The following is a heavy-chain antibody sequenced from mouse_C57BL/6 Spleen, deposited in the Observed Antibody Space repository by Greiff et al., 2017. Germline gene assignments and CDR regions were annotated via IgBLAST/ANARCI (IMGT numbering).Heavy chain of an antibody. CDR3: AGSGSSYTAMCY. Sequence: VQLQQSGAELVKPGASVKLSCTASGFNIKDYYMHWVHQRTEQGLEWIGRIYPEDGETKYAPKFQGQATITADSSANTAYLRLSRLTSEDTADYYCAGSGSSYTAMCYWGQGTSVTVSS. CDR2: IYPEDGET. CDR1: GFNIKDYY. V-gene: IGHV14-2*01. D-gene: IGHD1-1*01. J-gene: IGHJ4*01.